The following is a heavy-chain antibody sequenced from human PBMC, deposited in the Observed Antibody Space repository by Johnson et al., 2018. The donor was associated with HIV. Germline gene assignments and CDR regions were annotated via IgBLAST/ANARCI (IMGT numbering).Heavy chain of an antibody. J-gene: IGHJ3*02. CDR3: AREATEAFDI. CDR1: GFTFSSYD. V-gene: IGHV3-48*03. Sequence: VQLVESGGGLVQPGGSLRLSCAASGFTFSSYDMNWVRQAPGKGLEWVSYISSSGSTIYYADSVKGRFTIARDNAKNSLYLQLNSLRAEDPAVYYCAREATEAFDIWGQGTMVTVSS. D-gene: IGHD1-26*01. CDR2: ISSSGSTI.